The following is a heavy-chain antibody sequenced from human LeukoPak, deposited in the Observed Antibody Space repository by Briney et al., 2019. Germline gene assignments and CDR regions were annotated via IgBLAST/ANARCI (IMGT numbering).Heavy chain of an antibody. D-gene: IGHD2-15*01. CDR2: ISSSGSTI. Sequence: GGSLRLSCAASGFTFSSYEMNWVRQAPGKGLEWVSYISSSGSTIYYADSVKGRFTISRDDAKNSLYLQMNSLRAEDTAVYYCARDKDNAFDIWGQGTMVTVSS. J-gene: IGHJ3*02. CDR1: GFTFSSYE. CDR3: ARDKDNAFDI. V-gene: IGHV3-48*03.